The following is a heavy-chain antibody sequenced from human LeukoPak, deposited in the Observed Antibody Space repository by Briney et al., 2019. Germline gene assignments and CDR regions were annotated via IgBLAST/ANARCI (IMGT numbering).Heavy chain of an antibody. CDR3: ARASGYSYGSDAFDV. CDR2: INQDGSEK. V-gene: IGHV3-7*01. J-gene: IGHJ3*01. D-gene: IGHD5-18*01. CDR1: GFTFSSYW. Sequence: GGSLRLSCAASGFTFSSYWMSWVRQSPGKGLEWVANINQDGSEKYYVDSVKGRFTISRDNAKNSLYLQMNSLRAEDTAGYYCARASGYSYGSDAFDVWGQGTMVTVS.